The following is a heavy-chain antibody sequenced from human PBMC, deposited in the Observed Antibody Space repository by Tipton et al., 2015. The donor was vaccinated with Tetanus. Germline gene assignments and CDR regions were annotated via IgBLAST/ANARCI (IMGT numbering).Heavy chain of an antibody. Sequence: TLSPTCTVSGDSMTKYYWSWVRQPPGKGLEWISYIFASGSTNYNPALKSRVTISMDTSKNQISLKLSSVTAADTAVYFCARRSYCTSTRCFDAFDLWGPGTRVTVSS. D-gene: IGHD2-8*01. V-gene: IGHV4-4*08. CDR1: GDSMTKYY. CDR3: ARRSYCTSTRCFDAFDL. J-gene: IGHJ3*01. CDR2: IFASGST.